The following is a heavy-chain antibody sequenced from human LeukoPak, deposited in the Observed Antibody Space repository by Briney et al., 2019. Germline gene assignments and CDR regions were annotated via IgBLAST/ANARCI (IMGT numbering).Heavy chain of an antibody. Sequence: SGGSLRLPCAASGFTFSIYWMHWVRQAPGKGLVWVSRITNDGSSTGDADSVKGRFTISRDNAKNTLYLQMNSLRVEDTAVYYCARDLGDGTPFDYWGQGTLVTVSS. CDR2: ITNDGSST. J-gene: IGHJ4*02. V-gene: IGHV3-74*01. CDR1: GFTFSIYW. D-gene: IGHD1-7*01. CDR3: ARDLGDGTPFDY.